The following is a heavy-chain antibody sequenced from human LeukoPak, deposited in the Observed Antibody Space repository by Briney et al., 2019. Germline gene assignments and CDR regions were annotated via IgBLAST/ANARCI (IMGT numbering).Heavy chain of an antibody. CDR3: AKVKDAWGGYYFDY. V-gene: IGHV3-23*01. D-gene: IGHD5-12*01. J-gene: IGHJ4*02. Sequence: PGGSLRLSCAASGFTFSSYAMSWVRQAPGKGLEWVSGILGSGGSTFFADSLKGRFTVSRDNSKNTLYLQMNSLRAEDTAVYHCAKVKDAWGGYYFDYWGQGTLVTVSS. CDR1: GFTFSSYA. CDR2: ILGSGGST.